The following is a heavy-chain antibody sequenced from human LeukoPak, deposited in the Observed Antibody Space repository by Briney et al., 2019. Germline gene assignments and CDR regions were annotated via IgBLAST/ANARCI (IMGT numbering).Heavy chain of an antibody. CDR1: GFTFSDYA. CDR2: ISYDGINK. V-gene: IGHV3-30-3*01. D-gene: IGHD1-26*01. J-gene: IGHJ4*02. Sequence: GGSLRLSCAASGFTFSDYAMHWVRQAPGKGLEWVAIISYDGINKDYADSVKGRFTISRDNSKSTLCLQMNSLRAEDTAVYYCARRSGSYLGAHRHFDYWGQGTLVTVSS. CDR3: ARRSGSYLGAHRHFDY.